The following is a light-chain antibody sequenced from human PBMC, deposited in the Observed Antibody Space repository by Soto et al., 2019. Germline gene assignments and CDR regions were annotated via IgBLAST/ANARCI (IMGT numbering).Light chain of an antibody. CDR2: GAS. CDR1: QSVSSSY. V-gene: IGKV3-20*01. Sequence: EIVLTQSPGTLSLSPGERATLSCRASQSVSSSYLAWYQQKPGQAPRLLIYGASSRATGIPDRFSGSVSGTDFNLTISRLEPEDVAVYYCQQYGNSPLTFGGGTKVE. J-gene: IGKJ4*01. CDR3: QQYGNSPLT.